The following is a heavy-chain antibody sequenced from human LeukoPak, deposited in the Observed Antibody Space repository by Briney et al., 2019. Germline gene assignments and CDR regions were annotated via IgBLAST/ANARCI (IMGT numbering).Heavy chain of an antibody. Sequence: GGSLRLSCAASGFTFSSYAMSWVRQAPGKGREWVAAISGSGGSTYYADSVKGRFTISRDNSKNTLYLQMNSLRAEDTAVYYCAKGNHMVRGVIIPYYFDYWGQGTLVTVSS. D-gene: IGHD3-10*01. CDR3: AKGNHMVRGVIIPYYFDY. CDR1: GFTFSSYA. V-gene: IGHV3-23*01. J-gene: IGHJ4*02. CDR2: ISGSGGST.